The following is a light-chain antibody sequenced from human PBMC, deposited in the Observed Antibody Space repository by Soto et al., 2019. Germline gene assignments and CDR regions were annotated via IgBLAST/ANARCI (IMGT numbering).Light chain of an antibody. CDR1: QSVSSD. CDR3: QQRSNWPPLT. CDR2: DAS. Sequence: IVLTQSPATLSLSPGERATFSCRASQSVSSDLVWYQQKPGQAPRLLIYDASNRATGIPARFSGSGSGTDLTLTISSLEPEDFAVYYCQQRSNWPPLTFGGGTKVEIK. V-gene: IGKV3-11*01. J-gene: IGKJ4*01.